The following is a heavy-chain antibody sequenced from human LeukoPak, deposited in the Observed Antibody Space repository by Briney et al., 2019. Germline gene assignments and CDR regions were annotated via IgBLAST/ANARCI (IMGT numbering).Heavy chain of an antibody. Sequence: SETLSLTCTVSGGSINSSSYYWGWIRQPPGKGLEWIGSIYYSGNTYYNPSLKSRVTIFVDTSTNQFSLQLSSVTAADTAVYYCATQVGIAAAGKGFDYWGQGTLVTVSS. CDR3: ATQVGIAAAGKGFDY. V-gene: IGHV4-39*01. CDR1: GGSINSSSYY. CDR2: IYYSGNT. J-gene: IGHJ4*02. D-gene: IGHD6-13*01.